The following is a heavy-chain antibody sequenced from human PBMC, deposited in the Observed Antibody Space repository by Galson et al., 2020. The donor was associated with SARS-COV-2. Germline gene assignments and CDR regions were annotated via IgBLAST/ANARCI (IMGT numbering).Heavy chain of an antibody. CDR3: ATFGVPITLGRPKTRRLT. CDR1: GYTFTVYY. CDR2: ISPSSGAT. J-gene: IGHJ5*02. D-gene: IGHD3-3*01. Sequence: ASVKVSCKASGYTFTVYYMHWVRQAPGQGLEWMGRISPSSGATNYAQKFQGRFTMTRDTSISTAYIELNSLRSDDTAVYYCATFGVPITLGRPKTRRLTWGQGTLVTVSS. V-gene: IGHV1-2*06.